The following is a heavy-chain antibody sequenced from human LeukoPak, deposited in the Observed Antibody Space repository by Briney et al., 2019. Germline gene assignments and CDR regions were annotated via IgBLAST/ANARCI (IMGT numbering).Heavy chain of an antibody. D-gene: IGHD4-11*01. Sequence: SGPALVKPTQTLTLTCTFSGFSLSTSGMCVSWIRQPPGKALEWLARIDWDDDKYYSTTLKTRLTISKDTSKNQVVLTMTNKDPVDTATYYCARSNTQTTVTRVFDYWGQGTLVTVSS. CDR3: ARSNTQTTVTRVFDY. J-gene: IGHJ4*02. CDR2: IDWDDDK. CDR1: GFSLSTSGMC. V-gene: IGHV2-70*11.